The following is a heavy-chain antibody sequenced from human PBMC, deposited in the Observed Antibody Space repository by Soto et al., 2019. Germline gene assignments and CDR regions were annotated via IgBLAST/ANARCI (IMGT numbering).Heavy chain of an antibody. J-gene: IGHJ4*02. CDR2: ITKNSDRT. Sequence: GGSLRLSWVTSGFTFNNFAMSWVRQAPGKGLEWVSSITKNSDRTYYAASVKGRFTISRDNSRSAVFLQLNSLREEDTALYYCAEGGFYDGFDYWGQGTLVTVSS. D-gene: IGHD5-12*01. V-gene: IGHV3-23*01. CDR1: GFTFNNFA. CDR3: AEGGFYDGFDY.